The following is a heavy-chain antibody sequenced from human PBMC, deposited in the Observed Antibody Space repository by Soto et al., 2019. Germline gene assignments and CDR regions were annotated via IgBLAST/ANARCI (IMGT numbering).Heavy chain of an antibody. Sequence: SKTPSLTCNVSGASLSGYYWSWIRQPPGEGLEWIGRIYDTGSSDYNPSLKSRVTISVDMSKKQFSLKLSSVTAADTAVYYCAISTLYVVAGSGQGTTVTV. V-gene: IGHV4-4*07. CDR1: GASLSGYY. CDR2: IYDTGSS. D-gene: IGHD3-3*02. J-gene: IGHJ6*02. CDR3: AISTLYVVAG.